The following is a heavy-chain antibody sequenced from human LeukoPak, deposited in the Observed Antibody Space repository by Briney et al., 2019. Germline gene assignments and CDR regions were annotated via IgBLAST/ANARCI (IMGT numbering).Heavy chain of an antibody. J-gene: IGHJ6*04. Sequence: GGSLRLSCVASGFTFSSYWMHWVRQAPGEGLVWVSRINSDGSTTTYADSVKGRFTISRDNSKNSLYLQMNSLRAEDTAVYYCAELGITMIGGVWGKGTTVTISS. CDR2: INSDGSTT. CDR3: AELGITMIGGV. D-gene: IGHD3-10*02. V-gene: IGHV3-74*01. CDR1: GFTFSSYW.